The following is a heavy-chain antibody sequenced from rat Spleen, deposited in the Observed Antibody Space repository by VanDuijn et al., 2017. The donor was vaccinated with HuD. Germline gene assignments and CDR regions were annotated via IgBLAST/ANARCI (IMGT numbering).Heavy chain of an antibody. J-gene: IGHJ3*01. Sequence: EVQLVESGGGLVQPGRSMKLSCEASGFTFSNYFMAWVRQAPTKGLEWVASISTGGGNTYYRDSVKGRFTISRNNAKSTLYLQMDSLRSEDTATYYCTRHFSPADYYSSFPVLYWGQGTLVTVSS. CDR2: ISTGGGNT. V-gene: IGHV5-25*01. CDR3: TRHFSPADYYSSFPVLY. D-gene: IGHD1-2*01. CDR1: GFTFSNYF.